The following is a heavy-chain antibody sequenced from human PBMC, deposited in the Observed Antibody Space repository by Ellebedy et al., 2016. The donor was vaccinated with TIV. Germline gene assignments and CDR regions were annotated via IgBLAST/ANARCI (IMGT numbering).Heavy chain of an antibody. Sequence: MPSETLSLTCTVSGGSISTSGDYWGWIRQPPGKGLEWIGTFYYSGTTYYNPSLKSRVTISVDTSNNQFSLNLSSVTAADTAVYYCARRSGWGGGFDIWGQGTIVTVSS. J-gene: IGHJ3*02. CDR2: FYYSGTT. CDR3: ARRSGWGGGFDI. D-gene: IGHD3-16*01. CDR1: GGSISTSGDY. V-gene: IGHV4-39*01.